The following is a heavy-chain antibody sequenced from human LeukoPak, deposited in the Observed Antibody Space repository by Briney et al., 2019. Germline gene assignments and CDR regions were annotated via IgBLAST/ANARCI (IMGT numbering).Heavy chain of an antibody. J-gene: IGHJ6*03. Sequence: GGSLRLSCAASGFTVSSNYMSWVRQAPGKGLEWVANIKQDGSEQYYVDSVKGRFTISRDNAKNSLFLQMNSLRAEDTALHYCARVRAAAGIYYYMDVWGKGTTVTVSS. CDR3: ARVRAAAGIYYYMDV. CDR1: GFTVSSNY. V-gene: IGHV3-7*01. CDR2: IKQDGSEQ. D-gene: IGHD6-13*01.